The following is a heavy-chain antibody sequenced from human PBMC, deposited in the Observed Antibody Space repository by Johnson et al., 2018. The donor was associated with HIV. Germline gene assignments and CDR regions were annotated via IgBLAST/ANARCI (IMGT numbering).Heavy chain of an antibody. J-gene: IGHJ3*02. CDR1: GFTFSSYS. D-gene: IGHD3-10*01. CDR3: ARASGEWDAFDI. CDR2: TDNKGRNT. Sequence: EVQLVESGGGLVQPGWSLRLSCAASGFTFSSYSMHWVRQAPGEGLEYVSGTDNKGRNTYYANSVKGRFTIFRDNSKNTLDLQMGSQRAEDMAVYYCARASGEWDAFDIWGQGTVVTVSS. V-gene: IGHV3-64*01.